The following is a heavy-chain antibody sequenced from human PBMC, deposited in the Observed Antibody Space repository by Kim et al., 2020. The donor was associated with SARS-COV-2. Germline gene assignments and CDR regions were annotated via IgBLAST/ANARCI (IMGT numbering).Heavy chain of an antibody. V-gene: IGHV4-39*01. CDR3: ARRYFDWSYQYGMDV. J-gene: IGHJ6*02. D-gene: IGHD3-9*01. Sequence: SETLSLTCTVSGGSISSNSCYWGWIRQPPGKWLEWIGSIYYSGITYYNPSLKSRVTISVDTSKNQFFLKLSSVTAADTAVYYCARRYFDWSYQYGMDVWGQGTTVTVSS. CDR2: IYYSGIT. CDR1: GGSISSNSCY.